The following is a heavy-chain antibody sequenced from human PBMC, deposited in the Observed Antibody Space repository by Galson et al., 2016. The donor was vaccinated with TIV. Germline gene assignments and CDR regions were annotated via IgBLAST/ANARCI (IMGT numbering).Heavy chain of an antibody. V-gene: IGHV3-66*02. CDR1: SFTVNGNF. CDR2: ISSGGTT. J-gene: IGHJ6*02. D-gene: IGHD2-21*01. Sequence: SLRLSCAASSFTVNGNFMSWVRQAPGKGLEWVSIISSGGTTNYADSVKGRFTIVKDDSKNILYLHMKSLGVEDSAVYFCARDRRHCGNECFLYYYYGMHVWGQGTTVTGSS. CDR3: ARDRRHCGNECFLYYYYGMHV.